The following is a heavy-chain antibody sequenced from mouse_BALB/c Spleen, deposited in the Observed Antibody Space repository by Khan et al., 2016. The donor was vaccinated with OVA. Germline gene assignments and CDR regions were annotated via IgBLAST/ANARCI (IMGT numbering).Heavy chain of an antibody. Sequence: QVRLQQSGAELVRPGVSVKISCKASGYTFTDYAMHWVKQRHAKSLEWIGVISTNYGDADYNQKFQGKASMTVDRSSSTVYMELARLTSEDSASDYWGRCGKWAYWGQGTLVTVSA. CDR2: ISTNYGDA. V-gene: IGHV1S137*01. CDR3: GRCGKWAY. J-gene: IGHJ3*01. CDR1: GYTFTDYA. D-gene: IGHD1-3*01.